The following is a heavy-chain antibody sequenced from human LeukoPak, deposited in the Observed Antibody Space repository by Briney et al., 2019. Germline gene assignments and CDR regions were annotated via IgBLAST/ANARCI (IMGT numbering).Heavy chain of an antibody. V-gene: IGHV3-48*03. D-gene: IGHD5-18*01. CDR3: ASEDTAMVFDY. CDR2: ISSSDSTI. CDR1: GFTFGSYE. Sequence: GGSLRLSCAASGFTFGSYEMNWVRQAPGKGLEWVSYISSSDSTIYYADSVKGRFTISRDNAKNSLYLQMNSLRAEDTAVYYCASEDTAMVFDYWGQGTLVTVSS. J-gene: IGHJ4*02.